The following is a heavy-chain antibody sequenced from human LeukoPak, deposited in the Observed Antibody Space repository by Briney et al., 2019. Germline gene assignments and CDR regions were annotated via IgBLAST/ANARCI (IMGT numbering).Heavy chain of an antibody. D-gene: IGHD6-19*01. V-gene: IGHV3-7*03. CDR1: GFTFSNFW. Sequence: PGGSLRLSCTASGFTFSNFWMSWVRQAPGKGLEWVANIKPDGGDKYHVDSMEGRFTISRDNAKNSLYLQMNSLRAEDTAVYYCARGLFAGGWYPDYFDYRGQGTLVTVSS. CDR2: IKPDGGDK. CDR3: ARGLFAGGWYPDYFDY. J-gene: IGHJ4*02.